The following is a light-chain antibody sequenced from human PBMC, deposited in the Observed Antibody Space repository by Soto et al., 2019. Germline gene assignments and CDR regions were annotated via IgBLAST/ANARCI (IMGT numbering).Light chain of an antibody. CDR3: QQHNTYPLT. CDR1: QVLSSY. Sequence: DIQLTQSPSFLSASVRDRVTITCRASQVLSSYLAWYQQTPGKAPKLLIYGVSTLQSGVPSRFSGSGSGTEFSVTISSLQPEDFPTYYWQQHNTYPLTFGGGTKVEIK. V-gene: IGKV1-9*01. J-gene: IGKJ4*01. CDR2: GVS.